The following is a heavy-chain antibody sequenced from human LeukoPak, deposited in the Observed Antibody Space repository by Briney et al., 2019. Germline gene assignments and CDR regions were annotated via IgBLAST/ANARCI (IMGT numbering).Heavy chain of an antibody. CDR3: ATSLFIVGAKFDY. Sequence: SPTLSLTCTVSGGSISSSSYYWGRLRPPPGKGLEWIGSIYYSGSNYYNPSLESRVTISVDTSKNQFSLKLSSVPAADTAVYYCATSLFIVGAKFDYWGQGTLVTVSS. V-gene: IGHV4-39*01. CDR2: IYYSGSN. J-gene: IGHJ4*02. D-gene: IGHD1-26*01. CDR1: GGSISSSSYY.